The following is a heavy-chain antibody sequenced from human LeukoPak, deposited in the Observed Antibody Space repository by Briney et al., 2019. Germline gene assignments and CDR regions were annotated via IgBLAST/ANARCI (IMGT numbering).Heavy chain of an antibody. CDR2: IYSGGST. V-gene: IGHV3-53*01. CDR3: ARGPRIRVAAAGTAFDY. Sequence: GGSLRLSCAASGFSVSSNYMSWVRQAPGKALEWASVIYSGGSTYYADSVKGRLTISRDNSKNTLYLQMNSLRAEDTAVYYCARGPRIRVAAAGTAFDYWGQGTLVTVSS. J-gene: IGHJ4*02. D-gene: IGHD6-13*01. CDR1: GFSVSSNY.